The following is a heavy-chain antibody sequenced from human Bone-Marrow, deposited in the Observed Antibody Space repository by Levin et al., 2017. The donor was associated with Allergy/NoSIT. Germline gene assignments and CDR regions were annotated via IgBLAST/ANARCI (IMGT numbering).Heavy chain of an antibody. CDR3: ATANRAGSPDY. J-gene: IGHJ4*02. CDR1: GFTFSSYS. CDR2: ISASSSYK. Sequence: SCAASGFTFSSYSMNWVRQAPGKGLEWVSSISASSSYKYYADSMKGRFTISRDNAKNSMDLEMNRLTPDDTAVYYCATANRAGSPDYWGQGILVIVSS. D-gene: IGHD2-15*01. V-gene: IGHV3-21*01.